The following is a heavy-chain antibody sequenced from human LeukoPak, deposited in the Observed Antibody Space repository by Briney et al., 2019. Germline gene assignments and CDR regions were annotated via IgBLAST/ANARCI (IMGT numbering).Heavy chain of an antibody. CDR3: ARGRGQWLVPSSDY. J-gene: IGHJ4*02. V-gene: IGHV4-59*01. CDR1: GGSISSYY. D-gene: IGHD6-19*01. Sequence: KPSETLSLTCTVSGGSISSYYWSWIRQPPGKGLEWIGYIYYSGSTNYNPSLKSRVTISVDTSKNQFSLKLSSVTAADTAVYYCARGRGQWLVPSSDYWGQGTLVTVSP. CDR2: IYYSGST.